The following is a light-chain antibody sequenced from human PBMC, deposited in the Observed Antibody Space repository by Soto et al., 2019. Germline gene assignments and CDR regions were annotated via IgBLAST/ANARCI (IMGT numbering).Light chain of an antibody. CDR2: GAS. CDR3: QQYGSSPLFT. CDR1: QSVSSSY. J-gene: IGKJ3*01. Sequence: EIVLTQSPGTLSLSPGERATLSCRASQSVSSSYLAWYQQKPGQAPRLLIYGASSRATGLPDRFSGSGSGTDFTLTISRLEPDYSAVYYCQQYGSSPLFTFGPGTKVDIK. V-gene: IGKV3-20*01.